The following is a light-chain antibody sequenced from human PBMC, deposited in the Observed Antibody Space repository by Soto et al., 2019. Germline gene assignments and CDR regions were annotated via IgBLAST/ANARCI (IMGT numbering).Light chain of an antibody. CDR3: CSYAGSSIL. Sequence: QSALTQPASVSGSPGQSITISCTGTSSDVGSYNLVSWYQQHPGKAPKLMIYEVSKRPSGVSNRFSGSKSGNTASLTTSGLQAEDEADYYCCSYAGSSILFGGGTKLTVL. V-gene: IGLV2-23*02. J-gene: IGLJ2*01. CDR1: SSDVGSYNL. CDR2: EVS.